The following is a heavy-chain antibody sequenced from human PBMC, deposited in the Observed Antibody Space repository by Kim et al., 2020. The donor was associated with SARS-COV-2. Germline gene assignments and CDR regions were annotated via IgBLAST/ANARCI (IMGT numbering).Heavy chain of an antibody. CDR3: ARDRGYCSGGSCYDYYYGMDV. CDR1: GGTFSSYA. D-gene: IGHD2-15*01. J-gene: IGHJ6*02. CDR2: IIPIFGTA. V-gene: IGHV1-69*13. Sequence: SVKVSCKASGGTFSSYAISWVRQAPGQGLEWMGGIIPIFGTANYAQKFQGRVTITADESTSTTYMELSSLRSEDTAVYYCARDRGYCSGGSCYDYYYGMDVWGQGTTVTVSS.